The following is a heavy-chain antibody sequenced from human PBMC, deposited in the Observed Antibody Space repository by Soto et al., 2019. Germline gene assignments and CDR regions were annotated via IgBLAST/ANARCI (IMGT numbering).Heavy chain of an antibody. CDR1: GGSISSYY. CDR3: ARQDYSSGYDY. J-gene: IGHJ4*02. D-gene: IGHD6-19*01. Sequence: SETLSLTCTVSGGSISSYYWSWIRQPPGKGLEWIGYIYYSGSTNYNPSLKSRVAISVDTSKNQFSLKLSSVTAADTAVYYCARQDYSSGYDYWGQGTLVTVSS. CDR2: IYYSGST. V-gene: IGHV4-59*08.